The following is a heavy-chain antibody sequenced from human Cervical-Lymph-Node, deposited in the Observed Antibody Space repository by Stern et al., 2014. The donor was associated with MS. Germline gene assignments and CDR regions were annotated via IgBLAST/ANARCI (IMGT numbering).Heavy chain of an antibody. CDR3: ARDAGFSSSWTETDAYDI. CDR2: ISPNGAAV. Sequence: QVQLVESGGGLVKPGGSLRLSCEASGFTFTDYYMNWIRQVPGKGLEWLSYISPNGAAVYNADSVEGRFIISRDNVKKSLFLQMNNLRADDKAVYYCARDAGFSSSWTETDAYDIWGRGTMVTVSS. V-gene: IGHV3-11*01. J-gene: IGHJ3*02. D-gene: IGHD6-13*01. CDR1: GFTFTDYY.